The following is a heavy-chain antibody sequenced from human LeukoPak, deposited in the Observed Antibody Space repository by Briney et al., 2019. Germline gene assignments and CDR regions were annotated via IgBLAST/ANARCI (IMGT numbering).Heavy chain of an antibody. D-gene: IGHD3-10*01. V-gene: IGHV3-30*03. J-gene: IGHJ6*02. Sequence: GGSLRLSCEASGFTFSTYGMHWVRQAPGKGLEWITLIPYDGSNKYYADSVKGRFTISRDNSKNTLYLQMNSLRAEDTAVYYCARYYGSGRGYYGLDVWGQGTTVTVFS. CDR2: IPYDGSNK. CDR3: ARYYGSGRGYYGLDV. CDR1: GFTFSTYG.